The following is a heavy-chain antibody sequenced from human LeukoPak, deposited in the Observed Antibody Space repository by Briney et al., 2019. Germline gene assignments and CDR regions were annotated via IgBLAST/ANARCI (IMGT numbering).Heavy chain of an antibody. CDR1: GFTFSSHW. J-gene: IGHJ6*03. CDR3: ARDRGYQDYYYYMDV. Sequence: PGGSLRLSCAASGFTFSSHWMSWVRQAPPKELQWVANIKQDGSEKYYVDSVKGRCTISRDNAKNSLYLQMNSLRAEDTAVYYCARDRGYQDYYYYMDVWGKGTTVTVSS. CDR2: IKQDGSEK. V-gene: IGHV3-7*01. D-gene: IGHD2-2*01.